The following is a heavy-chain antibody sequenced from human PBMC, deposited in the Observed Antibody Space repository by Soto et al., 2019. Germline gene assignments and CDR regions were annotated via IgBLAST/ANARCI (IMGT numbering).Heavy chain of an antibody. Sequence: QLQLQESGSGLVKPSQTLSLTCAVSGGSISSGGYSWSWIRQPPGKGLEWIGYIYHSGSTYYNPSRKSRLTISVDRSKNQFSLKLSSVTAADTAVYYCARAHGSGWGAFDIWGQGTMVTVSS. D-gene: IGHD3-10*01. J-gene: IGHJ3*02. CDR3: ARAHGSGWGAFDI. CDR2: IYHSGST. CDR1: GGSISSGGYS. V-gene: IGHV4-30-2*01.